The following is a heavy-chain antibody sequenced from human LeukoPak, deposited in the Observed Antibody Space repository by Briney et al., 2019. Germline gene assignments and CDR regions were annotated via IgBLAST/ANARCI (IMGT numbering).Heavy chain of an antibody. J-gene: IGHJ5*02. D-gene: IGHD3-16*01. CDR1: GFTFSRHW. Sequence: GGSLRLSCAASGFTFSRHWMSWVRQAPGKGLDWVATINQDGSVKHHVDSVKGRSIISRDNAKNSLSLQMNSLRAEDTAMYYCARLLGESTIYDLWGQGTPVTVSS. V-gene: IGHV3-7*01. CDR2: INQDGSVK. CDR3: ARLLGESTIYDL.